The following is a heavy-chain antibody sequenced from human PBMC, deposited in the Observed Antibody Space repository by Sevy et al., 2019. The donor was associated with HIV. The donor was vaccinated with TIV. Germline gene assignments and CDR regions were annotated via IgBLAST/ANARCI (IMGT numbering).Heavy chain of an antibody. J-gene: IGHJ6*02. V-gene: IGHV3-53*01. CDR2: IYIAGRT. CDR1: GFTVSDNY. CDR3: VGGGLVFGGDNYFGMDV. Sequence: GGSLRLSCAVSGFTVSDNYMNWVRQAPGKGLEWVSIIYIAGRTYYADSVRGRFTISRDKAKNTLYLQMNSLRVEDTAVDFWVGGGLVFGGDNYFGMDVWGQGATGTGSS. D-gene: IGHD3-16*01.